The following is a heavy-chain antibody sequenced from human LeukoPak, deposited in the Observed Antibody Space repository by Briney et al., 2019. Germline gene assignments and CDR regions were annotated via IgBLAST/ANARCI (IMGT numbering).Heavy chain of an antibody. CDR3: ARDIYSYGPGIGY. CDR1: GFTFSSYS. Sequence: GGSLRLSCAASGFTFSSYSMNWVRQAPGKGLEWVSSISSSSKYIYYTDSMKGRFTISRDNAKNSLYLQMNSLRAEDTAVYYCARDIYSYGPGIGYWGQGTLVTVSS. J-gene: IGHJ4*02. D-gene: IGHD5-18*01. V-gene: IGHV3-21*04. CDR2: ISSSSKYI.